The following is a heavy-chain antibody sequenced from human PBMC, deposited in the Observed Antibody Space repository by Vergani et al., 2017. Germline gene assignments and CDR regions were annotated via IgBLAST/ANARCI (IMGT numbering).Heavy chain of an antibody. CDR3: ARQRPGSGWSPGDFDD. V-gene: IGHV4-39*01. CDR1: ADSISSGSYY. D-gene: IGHD6-19*01. J-gene: IGHJ4*02. Sequence: QLQLQQSGPGLVKPSETLFLTCTVSADSISSGSYYWVWIRQPPGKSLEWIGSIYYSVLPYYNPSLNSRVAISVDTSKNQFSLKVTSVTAADTAVYFCARQRPGSGWSPGDFDDWGQGILVTVSS. CDR2: IYYSVLP.